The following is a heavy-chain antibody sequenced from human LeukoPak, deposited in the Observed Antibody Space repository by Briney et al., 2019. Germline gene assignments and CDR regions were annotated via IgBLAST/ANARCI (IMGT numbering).Heavy chain of an antibody. D-gene: IGHD2-2*01. Sequence: NPSETLSLTCAVYGGSFSGYYWSWIRQPPGKGLEWIGEINHSGCTNYNPSLKSRVTISVDTSKNQFSLKLSSVTAADTAVYYCARGPYCSSTSCFNWFDPWGQGTLVTVSS. CDR1: GGSFSGYY. CDR2: INHSGCT. CDR3: ARGPYCSSTSCFNWFDP. J-gene: IGHJ5*02. V-gene: IGHV4-34*01.